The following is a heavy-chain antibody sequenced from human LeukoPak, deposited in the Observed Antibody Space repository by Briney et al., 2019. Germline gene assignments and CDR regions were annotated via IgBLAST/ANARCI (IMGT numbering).Heavy chain of an antibody. CDR2: INPSGGST. J-gene: IGHJ4*02. Sequence: ASVKVSCKASGYTFTAYYMHWVRQAPGQGLEWMGIINPSGGSTSYAQKFQGRVTMTRDMSTSTVYMELSSLRSEDTAVYYCARISPALFQRLRLGELWGYFDYWGQGTLVTVSS. V-gene: IGHV1-46*01. CDR3: ARISPALFQRLRLGELWGYFDY. D-gene: IGHD3-16*01. CDR1: GYTFTAYY.